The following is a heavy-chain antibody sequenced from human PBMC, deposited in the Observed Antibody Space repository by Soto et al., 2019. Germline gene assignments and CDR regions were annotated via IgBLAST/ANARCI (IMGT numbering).Heavy chain of an antibody. V-gene: IGHV3-23*01. CDR1: GFTFSSYA. D-gene: IGHD3-22*01. CDR2: ISGSGGST. J-gene: IGHJ4*02. Sequence: PGGSLRLSCAASGFTFSSYAMSWVRQAPGKGLEWVSAISGSGGSTYYADSVKGRFTISRDNSKNTLYLQMNSLRAEDTAVYYCANPAKQSSGYYAPRRHFDYWGQGTLVTVSS. CDR3: ANPAKQSSGYYAPRRHFDY.